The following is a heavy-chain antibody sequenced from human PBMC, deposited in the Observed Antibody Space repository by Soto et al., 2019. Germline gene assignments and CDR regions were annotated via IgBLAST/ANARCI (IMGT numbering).Heavy chain of an antibody. Sequence: SETLSLTCTVSGGSISSYYWSWIRQPPWKGLEWIGYIYYSGSTNYNPSLKSRVTISVDTSKNQFSLKLSSVTAADTAVYYCARDNGGYDYLSTNYYYMDVWGKGTTVTVSS. CDR1: GGSISSYY. D-gene: IGHD5-12*01. CDR3: ARDNGGYDYLSTNYYYMDV. CDR2: IYYSGST. V-gene: IGHV4-59*01. J-gene: IGHJ6*03.